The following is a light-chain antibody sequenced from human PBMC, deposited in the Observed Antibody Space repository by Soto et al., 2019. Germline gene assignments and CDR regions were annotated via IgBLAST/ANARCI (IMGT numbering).Light chain of an antibody. V-gene: IGKV3-20*01. J-gene: IGKJ1*01. Sequence: EIVLTQSPATLSSFPIDRVTLSCRASPSVSNNYLAWYQQKPGQAPRLLIYGASNRATGIPDRFSGSGSGTDFTLTISRLEPEDFAVYYCQQYGSSGTFGQGTKVDIK. CDR2: GAS. CDR3: QQYGSSGT. CDR1: PSVSNNY.